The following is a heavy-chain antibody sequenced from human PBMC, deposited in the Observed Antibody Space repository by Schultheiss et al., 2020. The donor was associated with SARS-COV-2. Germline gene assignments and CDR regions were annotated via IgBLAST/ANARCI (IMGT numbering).Heavy chain of an antibody. V-gene: IGHV3-15*01. Sequence: GGSLRLSCAASGFTFSNAWMSWVRQAPGKGLEWVGRIKSKTDGGTTDYAAPVKGRFTISRDDSKNTLYLQMNSLKTEDTAVYYCTTGGLSFLATIDYWGQGTLVTVSS. J-gene: IGHJ4*02. CDR3: TTGGLSFLATIDY. CDR1: GFTFSNAW. D-gene: IGHD5-12*01. CDR2: IKSKTDGGTT.